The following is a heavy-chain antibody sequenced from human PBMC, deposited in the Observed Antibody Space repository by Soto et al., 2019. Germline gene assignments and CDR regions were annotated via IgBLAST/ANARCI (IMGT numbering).Heavy chain of an antibody. CDR3: ARHRDPYSGYDAFDY. V-gene: IGHV4-59*08. CDR2: IYYSGST. D-gene: IGHD5-12*01. J-gene: IGHJ4*02. CDR1: GGSISSYY. Sequence: SETLSLTCTVSGGSISSYYWSWIRQPPGKGLEWIGYIYYSGSTNYNPSLKSRVTISVDTSKNQFSLKLSSVTAADTAVYYCARHRDPYSGYDAFDYWGQGTLVTVSS.